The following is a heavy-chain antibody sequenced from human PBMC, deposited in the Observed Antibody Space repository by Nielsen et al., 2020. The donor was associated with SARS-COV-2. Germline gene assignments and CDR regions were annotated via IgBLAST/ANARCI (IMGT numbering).Heavy chain of an antibody. J-gene: IGHJ3*02. Sequence: GESLKISCAASGFTFSSYAMSWVRQAPGKGLEWVSAISGSGGSTYYADSVKGRFNISRDNSKNTLYLQMNSLRAENTAVYYCAKSWYSSGWSDAFDIWGQGTMATVSS. CDR2: ISGSGGST. V-gene: IGHV3-23*01. CDR3: AKSWYSSGWSDAFDI. CDR1: GFTFSSYA. D-gene: IGHD6-19*01.